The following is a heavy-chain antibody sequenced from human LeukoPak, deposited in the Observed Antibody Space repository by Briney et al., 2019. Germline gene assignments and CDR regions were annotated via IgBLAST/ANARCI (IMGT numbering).Heavy chain of an antibody. D-gene: IGHD4-23*01. J-gene: IGHJ4*02. Sequence: KPGGSLRLSCAASGLTFSLYNMNWVRQAPGKGLEWVSSMSSSTTYINYADSVNGRFTISRDNTNNLLYLQMNSLRAEDTAVYYCVRDYPVVTPYWGQGTLVTVSS. CDR2: MSSSTTYI. CDR3: VRDYPVVTPY. V-gene: IGHV3-21*01. CDR1: GLTFSLYN.